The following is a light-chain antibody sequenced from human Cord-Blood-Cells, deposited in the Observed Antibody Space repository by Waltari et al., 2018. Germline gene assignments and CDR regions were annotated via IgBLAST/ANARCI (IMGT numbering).Light chain of an antibody. CDR3: QQYGSAPLT. J-gene: IGKJ4*01. CDR1: QSVSSSY. Sequence: EIVLTQSPGTLSLSPGERATLSCRASQSVSSSYLAWYQQKPGQAPRLLIYGASSRATGMPDRFRGSGSGTDFTRTISRLEPEDFAVYYCQQYGSAPLTFGGGTKVEIK. CDR2: GAS. V-gene: IGKV3-20*01.